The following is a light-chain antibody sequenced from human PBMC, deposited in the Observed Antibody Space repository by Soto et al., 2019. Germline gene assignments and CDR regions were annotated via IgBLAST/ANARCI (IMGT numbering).Light chain of an antibody. Sequence: EIVLTQSPATRPLSPGERATLSCRPSQIVSSYLAWYQQKPGQAPRLLIYDASNRATGIPARFSGSGSGTDFTLTISSLEPEDFAVYYCQQRSNWPPYTFGQGTKLEIK. CDR1: QIVSSY. CDR3: QQRSNWPPYT. V-gene: IGKV3-11*01. CDR2: DAS. J-gene: IGKJ2*01.